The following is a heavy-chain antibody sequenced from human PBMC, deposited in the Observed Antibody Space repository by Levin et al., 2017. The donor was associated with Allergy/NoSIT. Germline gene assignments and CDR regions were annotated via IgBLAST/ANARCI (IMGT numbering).Heavy chain of an antibody. CDR2: ISRGGGTT. J-gene: IGHJ4*02. Sequence: GGSLRLSCAASGFTFSNYEMNWVRQAPGKGLEWISYISRGGGTTYYADSVKRRFTISRDNAKSSLYLQMNSLRAEDTAVYYCARDSPGTSIFDYWGQGTLVTVSS. CDR3: ARDSPGTSIFDY. D-gene: IGHD1-7*01. V-gene: IGHV3-48*03. CDR1: GFTFSNYE.